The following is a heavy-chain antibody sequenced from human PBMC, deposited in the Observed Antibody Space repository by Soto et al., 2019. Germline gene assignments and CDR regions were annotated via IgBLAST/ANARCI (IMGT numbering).Heavy chain of an antibody. D-gene: IGHD3-22*01. CDR3: ARGWRYYYDSSGFYAIDI. CDR2: ISAYNGNT. CDR1: GYTFTSYG. V-gene: IGHV1-18*01. J-gene: IGHJ3*02. Sequence: QVQLVQSGAEVKKPGASVKVSCKASGYTFTSYGISWVRQAPGQGLEWMGWISAYNGNTNYAQKLQGRVTMTTDTSTSTAYMELRSLRSDDTAVYYCARGWRYYYDSSGFYAIDIWGQGTMVTVSS.